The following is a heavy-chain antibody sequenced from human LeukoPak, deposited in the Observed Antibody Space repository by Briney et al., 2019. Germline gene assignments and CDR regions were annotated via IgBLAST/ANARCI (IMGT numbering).Heavy chain of an antibody. D-gene: IGHD3-9*01. J-gene: IGHJ4*02. V-gene: IGHV3-23*01. CDR3: AIFRGRRTLTGHDY. CDR1: GFTFSSYA. Sequence: GGSLRLSCAASGFTFSSYAMSWVRQAPGKGLEWVSAISGSGGSTCYADSVKGRFTISRDNSKNTLYLQMNSLRAEDTAVYYCAIFRGRRTLTGHDYWGQGTLVTVSS. CDR2: ISGSGGST.